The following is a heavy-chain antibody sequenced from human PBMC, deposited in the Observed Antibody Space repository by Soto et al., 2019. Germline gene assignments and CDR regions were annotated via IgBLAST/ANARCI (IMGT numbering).Heavy chain of an antibody. Sequence: GSLRLSCAVSGFSFGTYWMSWVRQAPGKGLEWLASIKEDGSERYYLDSVKGRFTISRDNAKDSLSLQMNSLRGEDTAFYYCARDVGPVTIFGEALSGYFDFWGQGTLVTVSS. D-gene: IGHD3-3*01. CDR3: ARDVGPVTIFGEALSGYFDF. CDR1: GFSFGTYW. V-gene: IGHV3-7*03. J-gene: IGHJ4*02. CDR2: IKEDGSER.